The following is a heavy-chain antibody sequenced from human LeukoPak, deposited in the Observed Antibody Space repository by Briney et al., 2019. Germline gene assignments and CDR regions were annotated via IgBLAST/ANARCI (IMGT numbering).Heavy chain of an antibody. D-gene: IGHD4-17*01. CDR2: IYHSGST. V-gene: IGHV4-30-2*01. CDR3: ARVAATVTTRGAFDI. CDR1: GGSISSGGYS. J-gene: IGHJ3*02. Sequence: KSSETLSLTCAVSGGSISSGGYSWSWIRQPPGKGLEWIGYIYHSGSTYYNPSPKSRVTISVDRSKNQFSLKLSSVTAADTAVYYCARVAATVTTRGAFDIWGQGTMVTVSS.